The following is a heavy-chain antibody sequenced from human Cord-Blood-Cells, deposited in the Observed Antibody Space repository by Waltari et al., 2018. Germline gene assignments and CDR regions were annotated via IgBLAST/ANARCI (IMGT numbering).Heavy chain of an antibody. CDR3: ARDNLAYCGGDCYIPGAFDI. D-gene: IGHD2-21*01. CDR1: GGSISSGGYY. J-gene: IGHJ3*02. Sequence: QVQLQESGPGLVKLSQTLSLTCTVSGGSISSGGYYWSWIRQHPGKGPEWIGYIYYSGSTYYNPSLKSRVTISVDTSKNQFPLKLSSVTAADTAVYYCARDNLAYCGGDCYIPGAFDIWGQGTMVTVSS. CDR2: IYYSGST. V-gene: IGHV4-31*03.